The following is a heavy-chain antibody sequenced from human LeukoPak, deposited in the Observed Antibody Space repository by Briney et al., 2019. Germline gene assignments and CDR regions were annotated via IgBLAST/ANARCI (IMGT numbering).Heavy chain of an antibody. V-gene: IGHV4-34*01. CDR3: ARGIPVYYYDSRRYYFDY. D-gene: IGHD3-22*01. J-gene: IGHJ4*02. CDR2: INHSGST. Sequence: SETLSLTCAVYGGSFSGYYWSWIRQPPGKGLEWIGEINHSGSTNYNPSLKSRVTISVDTSKNQFSLKLSSVTAADTAVYYCARGIPVYYYDSRRYYFDYWGQGTLVTVSS. CDR1: GGSFSGYY.